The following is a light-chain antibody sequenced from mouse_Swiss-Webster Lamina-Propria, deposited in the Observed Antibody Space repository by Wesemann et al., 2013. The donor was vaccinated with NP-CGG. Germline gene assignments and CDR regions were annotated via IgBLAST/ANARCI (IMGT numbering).Light chain of an antibody. J-gene: IGKJ5*01. Sequence: QKFMSTSVGDRVSVTCKASQNVGTNVAWYQQKPGQSPKALIYSASYRYSGVPDRFTGSGSGTDFTLTISNVQSEDLADYFCQQYSSYPLTFGAGTKLELK. V-gene: IGKV6-15*01. CDR2: SAS. CDR3: QQYSSYPLT. CDR1: QNVGTN.